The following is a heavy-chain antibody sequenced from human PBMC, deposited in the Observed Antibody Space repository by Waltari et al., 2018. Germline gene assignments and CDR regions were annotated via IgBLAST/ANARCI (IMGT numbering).Heavy chain of an antibody. CDR3: ARDPGDYGGY. Sequence: EVQLVESGGGLVKPGGSLRLSCAAPGFTFTSYSMNWVRQAPGKGLEWVSSSSSSSSYIYYAASVKGRFTISGDNAKNSLYLQMNSLRAEDTAVYCCARDPGDYGGYWGKGTTVTVSS. CDR1: GFTFTSYS. V-gene: IGHV3-21*01. J-gene: IGHJ6*04. CDR2: SSSSSSYI. D-gene: IGHD4-17*01.